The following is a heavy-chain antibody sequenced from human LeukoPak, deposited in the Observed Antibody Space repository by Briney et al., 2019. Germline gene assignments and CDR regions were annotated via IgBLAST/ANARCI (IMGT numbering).Heavy chain of an antibody. CDR3: ARGMYDFWSGYYLFLNAFDI. Sequence: GGSLRLSCAASGFTFSSYRMNWVRQAPGKGLEWVSYISSSSSTIYYADSVKGRFTISRDNAKNSLYLQMNSLRAEDTAVYYCARGMYDFWSGYYLFLNAFDIWGQGTMVTVSS. V-gene: IGHV3-48*04. CDR1: GFTFSSYR. J-gene: IGHJ3*02. D-gene: IGHD3-3*01. CDR2: ISSSSSTI.